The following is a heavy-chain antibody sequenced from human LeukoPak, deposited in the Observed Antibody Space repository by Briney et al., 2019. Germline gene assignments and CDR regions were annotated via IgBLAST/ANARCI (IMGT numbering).Heavy chain of an antibody. CDR2: INPNSGGT. D-gene: IGHD1-26*01. CDR1: GYTFTGYY. CDR3: ARATVGAMRGALDY. Sequence: GASVKVSCKASGYTFTGYYMHWVRQAPGQGLEWMGWINPNSGGTNYAQKFQGWVTMTRDTSISTAYMELSSLRSEDTAVYYCARATVGAMRGALDYWGQGTLVTVSS. J-gene: IGHJ4*02. V-gene: IGHV1-2*04.